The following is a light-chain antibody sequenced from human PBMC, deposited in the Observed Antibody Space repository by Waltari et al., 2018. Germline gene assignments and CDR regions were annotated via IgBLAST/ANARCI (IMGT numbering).Light chain of an antibody. CDR2: DTS. CDR3: QHYVNLPVT. Sequence: EIVLTQSPGTLSLSPGERATLSCRASQSVGRSLAWYQQKPGLPPRLLIYDTSSRATGTPGRFSGSGFGTDFSLAISSLEPEDFAVYFCQHYVNLPVTFGQGTKVEI. V-gene: IGKV3-20*01. CDR1: QSVGRS. J-gene: IGKJ1*01.